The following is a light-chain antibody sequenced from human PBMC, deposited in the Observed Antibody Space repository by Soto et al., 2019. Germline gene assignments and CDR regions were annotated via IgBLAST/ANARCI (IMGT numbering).Light chain of an antibody. CDR2: DVS. V-gene: IGLV2-11*01. J-gene: IGLJ2*01. Sequence: QSALTQRRSVSGSPGQSVTISCTGTSSDVGGYNYVSWYQQHPGKAPKLMIYDVSKRPSGVPDRFSGSKSGNTASLTISGLQAEDEADYYCCSYAGSLVFGGGTKLTVL. CDR1: SSDVGGYNY. CDR3: CSYAGSLV.